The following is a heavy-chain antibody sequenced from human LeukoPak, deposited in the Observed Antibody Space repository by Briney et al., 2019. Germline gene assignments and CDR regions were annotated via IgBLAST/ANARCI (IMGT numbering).Heavy chain of an antibody. D-gene: IGHD3-3*01. CDR3: ARGMNYDFWSGPYYYYMDV. V-gene: IGHV3-11*04. J-gene: IGHJ6*03. CDR2: ISSSGSTI. Sequence: KSGGSLRLSCAASGFTFSDYYMSWIRQAPGKGLEWVSYISSSGSTIYYADSVKGRLTISRDNAKNSLYLQMNSLRAEDTAVYYCARGMNYDFWSGPYYYYMDVWGKGTTVTVSS. CDR1: GFTFSDYY.